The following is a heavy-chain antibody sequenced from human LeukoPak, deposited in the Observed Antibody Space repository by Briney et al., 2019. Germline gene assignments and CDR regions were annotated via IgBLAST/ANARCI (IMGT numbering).Heavy chain of an antibody. J-gene: IGHJ4*02. Sequence: SETLSLTCAVYGGSFSGYYWSWIRQPPGKGLEWIGEINHSGSTNYNPSLKSRVTISVDTSKNQFSLKLSSVTAADTAVYYCATEQDYYDSSGYCHWGQGTPVTVSS. CDR1: GGSFSGYY. D-gene: IGHD3-22*01. CDR3: ATEQDYYDSSGYCH. CDR2: INHSGST. V-gene: IGHV4-34*01.